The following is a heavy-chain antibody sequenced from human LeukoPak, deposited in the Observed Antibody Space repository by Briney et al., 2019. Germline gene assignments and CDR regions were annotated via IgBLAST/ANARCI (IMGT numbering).Heavy chain of an antibody. V-gene: IGHV4-59*08. CDR1: GGSISSYY. Sequence: SETLSLTCTVSGGSISSYYWSWIRQPPGKGPEWIGYISYSGRTYYNPSLRSRVTISVDTSKNHFSLKLSSVTAADTAVYYCARGLYRYGRSTFDYWGQGTLVTVSS. D-gene: IGHD2-2*02. CDR3: ARGLYRYGRSTFDY. CDR2: ISYSGRT. J-gene: IGHJ4*02.